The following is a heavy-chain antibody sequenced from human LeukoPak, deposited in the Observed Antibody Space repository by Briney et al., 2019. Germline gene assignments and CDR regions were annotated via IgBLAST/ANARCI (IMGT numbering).Heavy chain of an antibody. V-gene: IGHV1-2*02. J-gene: IGHJ3*02. CDR2: INPNSGGT. CDR1: GYTFTGYY. Sequence: ASVKVSCKASGYTFTGYYMHWVRQAPGQGLEWMGWINPNSGGTNYAQKFQGRVTMTRDTSISTAYVELSRLRSDDTAVYYCASEYKYDSSGANAFDIWGQGTMVTVSS. D-gene: IGHD3-22*01. CDR3: ASEYKYDSSGANAFDI.